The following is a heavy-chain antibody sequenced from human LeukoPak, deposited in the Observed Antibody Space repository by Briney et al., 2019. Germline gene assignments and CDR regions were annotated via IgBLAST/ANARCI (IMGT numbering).Heavy chain of an antibody. J-gene: IGHJ4*02. V-gene: IGHV4-39*07. CDR3: ANWYPFGY. D-gene: IGHD6-13*01. CDR2: IYYSGST. Sequence: PGGSLRLSCAASGFTFSSYWMSWIRQPPGKGLEWIGSIYYSGSTYYNPSLKSRVTISVDTSKNQFSLKLSSVTAADTAVYYCANWYPFGYWGQGTLVTVSS. CDR1: GFTFSSYW.